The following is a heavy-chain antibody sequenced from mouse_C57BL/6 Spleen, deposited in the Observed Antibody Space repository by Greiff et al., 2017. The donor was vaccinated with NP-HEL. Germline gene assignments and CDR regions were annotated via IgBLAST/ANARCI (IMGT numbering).Heavy chain of an antibody. D-gene: IGHD2-2*01. CDR3: ARGCRYGYDAVAWFAY. Sequence: QVQLQQPGAELVMPGASVKLSCKASGYTFTSYWMHWVKQRPGQGLEWIGEIDPSDSYTNYNQKFKGKSTLTVDKSSSTAYMQLSSLTSEDSAVYYCARGCRYGYDAVAWFAYWGQGTLVTVSA. V-gene: IGHV1-69*01. CDR1: GYTFTSYW. CDR2: IDPSDSYT. J-gene: IGHJ3*01.